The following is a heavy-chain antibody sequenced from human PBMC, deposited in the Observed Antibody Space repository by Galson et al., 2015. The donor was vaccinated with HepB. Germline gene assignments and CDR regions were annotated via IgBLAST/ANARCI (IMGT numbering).Heavy chain of an antibody. CDR3: AHNFLLQVGGSGFDY. V-gene: IGHV2-5*01. Sequence: PALVKPTQTLTLTCTFFGFSLTTYSVGVGWIRQPPGKALECLALIYWNDDKRYSPSLKSRLTITKDTSKNQVVLTMTNMDPVDTATYYCAHNFLLQVGGSGFDYWGQGTLVTVSS. J-gene: IGHJ4*02. CDR2: IYWNDDK. D-gene: IGHD3-10*01. CDR1: GFSLTTYSVG.